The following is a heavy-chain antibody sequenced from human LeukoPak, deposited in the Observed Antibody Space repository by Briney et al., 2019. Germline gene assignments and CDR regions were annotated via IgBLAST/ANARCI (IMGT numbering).Heavy chain of an antibody. CDR2: ISGDGSST. V-gene: IGHV3-74*01. D-gene: IGHD2-2*01. Sequence: PGGSPRLSCAASGFTFSDYWMNWVRQAPGKGLVWVSRISGDGSSTTYADAVKGRLTITRDNAKNTMYLQMNSLRLEDTAVYYCARGRSTSNWYYFDYWGQGTLVTVSS. J-gene: IGHJ4*02. CDR3: ARGRSTSNWYYFDY. CDR1: GFTFSDYW.